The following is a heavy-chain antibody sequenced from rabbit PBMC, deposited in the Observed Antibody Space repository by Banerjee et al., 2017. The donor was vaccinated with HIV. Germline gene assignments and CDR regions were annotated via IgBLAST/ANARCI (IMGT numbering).Heavy chain of an antibody. CDR1: GFSFSNSVY. J-gene: IGHJ4*01. CDR2: INTGGGDT. CDR3: ARAYVDGSVGVWNL. D-gene: IGHD5-1*01. Sequence: QSLEESGGDLVKPGASLTLTCTASGFSFSNSVYMSWVRQAPGKGLEWIGCINTGGGDTYGASWAKGRFTISKTSSTTVTLQMTSLTVADTATYFCARAYVDGSVGVWNLWGQGTLVTVS. V-gene: IGHV1S40*01.